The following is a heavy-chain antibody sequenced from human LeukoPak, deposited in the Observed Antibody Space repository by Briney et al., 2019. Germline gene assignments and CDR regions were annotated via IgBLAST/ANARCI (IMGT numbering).Heavy chain of an antibody. CDR3: ARWGIGIAAAPNAFDI. Sequence: SQTLSLTCAISGDSVSSNSATWNWIRQSPSRGLEWLGRTYYKSKWYNDYAVSVKSRITINSDTSKNQFSLQLNSVTPEDTAVYYCARWGIGIAAAPNAFDIWGQGTMVTVSS. CDR1: GDSVSSNSAT. J-gene: IGHJ3*02. CDR2: TYYKSKWYN. D-gene: IGHD6-13*01. V-gene: IGHV6-1*01.